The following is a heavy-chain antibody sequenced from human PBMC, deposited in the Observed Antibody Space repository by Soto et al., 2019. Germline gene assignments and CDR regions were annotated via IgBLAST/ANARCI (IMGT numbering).Heavy chain of an antibody. D-gene: IGHD3-22*01. CDR3: ARDLGYYESSGYFDY. J-gene: IGHJ4*02. Sequence: GGSLRLSCAASGFTFSDYYISWIRQAPGKGLEWVSYIGISDNIIYYADSVKGRFTISRDNAKNSLYPQMNSLRAEDTAVYYCARDLGYYESSGYFDYWGQGTLVTVSS. V-gene: IGHV3-11*01. CDR1: GFTFSDYY. CDR2: IGISDNII.